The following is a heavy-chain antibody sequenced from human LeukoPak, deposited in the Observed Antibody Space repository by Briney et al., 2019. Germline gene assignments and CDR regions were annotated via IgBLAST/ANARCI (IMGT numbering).Heavy chain of an antibody. D-gene: IGHD6-19*01. J-gene: IGHJ4*02. CDR1: GFTFSSYG. CDR3: ARDGELAVAGTPQDFDY. CDR2: IWYDGSNK. Sequence: GGSLRLSCAAYGFTFSSYGMHWVRQAPGKGLEWVAVIWYDGSNKYYADSVKGRFTISRDNSKNTLYLQMNSLRAEDTAVYYCARDGELAVAGTPQDFDYWGQGTLVTVSS. V-gene: IGHV3-33*01.